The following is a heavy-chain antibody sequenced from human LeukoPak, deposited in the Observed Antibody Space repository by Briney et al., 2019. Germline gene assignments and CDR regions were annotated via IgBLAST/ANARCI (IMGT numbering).Heavy chain of an antibody. V-gene: IGHV4-59*01. CDR3: ARGRVSSSTWYSTYYYYFYMDV. CDR1: DDSITMYY. CDR2: VDHTGST. D-gene: IGHD1-1*01. Sequence: SETLSLTCSVSDDSITMYYWTWIRQPPGKGPEWIGYVDHTGSTNFNPSLNGRVSISRDTTKNLFSLRLRSVTAADTAVYFCARGRVSSSTWYSTYYYYFYMDVWGKGTTVTVSS. J-gene: IGHJ6*03.